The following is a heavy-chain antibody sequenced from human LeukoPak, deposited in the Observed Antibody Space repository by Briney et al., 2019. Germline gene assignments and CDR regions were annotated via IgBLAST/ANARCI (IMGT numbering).Heavy chain of an antibody. CDR3: ASDGTERYYFDY. V-gene: IGHV1-2*02. Sequence: ASVKVSCKASGYTFTGYYMHWVRQAPGQGLEWMGWINPNSGGTKYVQEFQGRVTMTRDTYIRKADIERSRLRADDTGVYYCASDGTERYYFDYWGQGTLVTVSS. D-gene: IGHD1-1*01. CDR2: INPNSGGT. CDR1: GYTFTGYY. J-gene: IGHJ4*02.